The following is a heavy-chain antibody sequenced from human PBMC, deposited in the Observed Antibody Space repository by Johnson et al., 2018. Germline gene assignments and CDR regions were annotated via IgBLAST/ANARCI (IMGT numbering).Heavy chain of an antibody. CDR3: ARDWVVVAATDAFDI. V-gene: IGHV3-33*01. CDR2: IWYDGSNK. J-gene: IGHJ3*02. CDR1: GFTFSSYG. D-gene: IGHD2-15*01. Sequence: VQLVESGGGVVQXGRSLRLXCAASGFTFSSYGMHWVRQAPGKGLEWVAVIWYDGSNKYYADSVKGRFTISRHNSKNTLYLQMNSPRAEDTAVDYCARDWVVVAATDAFDIWGQGTMVTVSS.